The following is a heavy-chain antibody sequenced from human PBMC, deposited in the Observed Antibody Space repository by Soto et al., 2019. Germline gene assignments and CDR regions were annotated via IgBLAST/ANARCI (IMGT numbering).Heavy chain of an antibody. CDR3: SREVLIAVAGTGYNYYGMDV. CDR2: IIPIFGTA. D-gene: IGHD6-19*01. Sequence: SVKVSCKASGGTFSSYAISWVRQAPGQGLEWMGGIIPIFGTANYAQKFQGRVTITADESTSTAYMELSSLRSEDTAVYYCSREVLIAVAGTGYNYYGMDVWGQGTTVTVSS. J-gene: IGHJ6*02. V-gene: IGHV1-69*13. CDR1: GGTFSSYA.